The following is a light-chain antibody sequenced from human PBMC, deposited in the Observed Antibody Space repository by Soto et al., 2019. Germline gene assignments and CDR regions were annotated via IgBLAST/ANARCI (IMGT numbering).Light chain of an antibody. V-gene: IGKV3-15*01. CDR2: GAS. CDR1: QSVSSN. Sequence: ERVMTQSPATLSVSPGERATLSCRASQSVSSNLAWYQQKPGQAPRLLIYGASTRATGIPARFSGSGSGTDFTLTISSLQPDDFATYYCQEYSSYSTFGGGTKVDI. CDR3: QEYSSYST. J-gene: IGKJ4*01.